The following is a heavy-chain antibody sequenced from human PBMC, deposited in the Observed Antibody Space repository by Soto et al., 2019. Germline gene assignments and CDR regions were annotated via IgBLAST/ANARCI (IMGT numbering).Heavy chain of an antibody. CDR2: MNPNSGNT. CDR1: GYTFTSYD. Sequence: QVQLVQSGAEVKKPGASVKVSCKASGYTFTSYDINWVRQATGQGLEWMGWMNPNSGNTGYAQKFQGRVTMTRNTSIITAYMELSSLRSEDTAVYYCARAPLLYYDFWSGYYTGYYMDVWGKGTTVTVSS. J-gene: IGHJ6*03. CDR3: ARAPLLYYDFWSGYYTGYYMDV. D-gene: IGHD3-3*01. V-gene: IGHV1-8*01.